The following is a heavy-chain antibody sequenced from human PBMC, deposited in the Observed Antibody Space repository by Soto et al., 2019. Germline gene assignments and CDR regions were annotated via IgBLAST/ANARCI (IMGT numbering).Heavy chain of an antibody. J-gene: IGHJ4*02. CDR3: AKTSIAARQEHY. V-gene: IGHV3-23*01. Sequence: HPGGSLRLSCAASGFTFSSYAMSWVRQAPGKGLEWVSAISGSGGSTYYADSVKGRFTISRDNSKNTLYLQMNSLRAEDTAVYYCAKTSIAARQEHYWGQGTLVTISS. CDR2: ISGSGGST. D-gene: IGHD6-6*01. CDR1: GFTFSSYA.